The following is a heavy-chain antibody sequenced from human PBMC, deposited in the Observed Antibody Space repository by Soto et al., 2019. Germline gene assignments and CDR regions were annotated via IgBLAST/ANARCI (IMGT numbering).Heavy chain of an antibody. CDR3: ARGPKPAARYYGLEV. J-gene: IGHJ6*02. V-gene: IGHV1-69*02. Sequence: QVQLVQSGAEVKKPGSSVKVSCKASGGTFSSYTISWVRQAPGQGLEWMGRIIPILGIANYAQKFQGRVTITADKSTSTAYMELSSLRSEDTAVYYCARGPKPAARYYGLEVWGQGTTVTVSS. D-gene: IGHD2-2*01. CDR2: IIPILGIA. CDR1: GGTFSSYT.